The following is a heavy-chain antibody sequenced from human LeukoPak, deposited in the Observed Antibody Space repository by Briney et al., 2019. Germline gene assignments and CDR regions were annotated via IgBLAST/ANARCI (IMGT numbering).Heavy chain of an antibody. CDR1: GGSISSSSYY. V-gene: IGHV4-39*07. J-gene: IGHJ3*02. CDR3: ATDKGSGYYEDAFDI. CDR2: IYYSGST. D-gene: IGHD3-3*01. Sequence: PSETLSLTCTVSGGSISSSSYYWGWIRQPPGKGLEWIGSIYYSGSTNYNPSLKSRVTISVDTSKNQFSLKLRSVTAADTAVYYCATDKGSGYYEDAFDIWGQGTMVTVSS.